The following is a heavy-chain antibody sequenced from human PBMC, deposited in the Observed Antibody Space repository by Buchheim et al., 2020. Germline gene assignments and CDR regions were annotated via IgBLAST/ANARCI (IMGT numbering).Heavy chain of an antibody. J-gene: IGHJ4*02. D-gene: IGHD3-16*02. CDR1: GYSFTGYH. CDR2: INRSGDST. Sequence: QVQLVQSGAEVKKPGASVKVSCKASGYSFTGYHMHWVRQAAGQGPEWMGVINRSGDSTTYAQKFQGRVTVIRDTSTSTVYMELSSLRSEDTAVYYCVRGGGPLGELSSPFDYWGQGTL. V-gene: IGHV1-46*03. CDR3: VRGGGPLGELSSPFDY.